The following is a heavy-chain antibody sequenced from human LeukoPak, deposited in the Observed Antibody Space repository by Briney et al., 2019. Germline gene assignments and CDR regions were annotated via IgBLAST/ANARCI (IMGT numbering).Heavy chain of an antibody. J-gene: IGHJ4*02. Sequence: SETLSLTCTVSGGSISSGGYYWSWIRQPPGKGLEWIGYVYYTGNTNYNPSLKSRVTISVDTSKNQFSLNLGSVTAADTAVYYCARVGRGHFDYWGQGTLVTVSS. CDR2: VYYTGNT. CDR1: GGSISSGGYY. V-gene: IGHV4-61*08. CDR3: ARVGRGHFDY.